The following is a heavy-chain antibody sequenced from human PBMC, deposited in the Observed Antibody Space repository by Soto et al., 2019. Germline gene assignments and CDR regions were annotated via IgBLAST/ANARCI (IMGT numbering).Heavy chain of an antibody. Sequence: LRLSCAASGFTFSNYGMHWVRQAPGKGLEWVALISYDGSNKYYADSVKGRFTISRGNTKNTLYLQMNSLRAEDSTVYYCAKDLHSSGWAAYNFDYWGQGTLVTVSS. J-gene: IGHJ4*02. CDR3: AKDLHSSGWAAYNFDY. CDR1: GFTFSNYG. D-gene: IGHD6-25*01. V-gene: IGHV3-30*18. CDR2: ISYDGSNK.